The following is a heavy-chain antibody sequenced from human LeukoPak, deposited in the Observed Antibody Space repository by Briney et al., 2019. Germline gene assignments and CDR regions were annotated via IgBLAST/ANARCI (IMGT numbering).Heavy chain of an antibody. D-gene: IGHD3-10*01. CDR2: IIPIFGTA. CDR3: ARDVTEITMVRGVIIYYYYYGMDV. Sequence: ASVKVSCKASGYTFTGYYIHWVRQAPGQGLEWVGGIIPIFGTANYAQKFQGRVTITADESTSTAYMELSSLRSEDTAVYYCARDVTEITMVRGVIIYYYYYGMDVWGQGTTVTVSS. V-gene: IGHV1-69*13. CDR1: GYTFTGYY. J-gene: IGHJ6*02.